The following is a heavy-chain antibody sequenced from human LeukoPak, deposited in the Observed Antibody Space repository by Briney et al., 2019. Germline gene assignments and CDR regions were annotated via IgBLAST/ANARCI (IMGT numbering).Heavy chain of an antibody. J-gene: IGHJ4*02. V-gene: IGHV3-53*01. CDR3: AREAVTRSYFDY. CDR2: IFSGGST. D-gene: IGHD4-17*01. CDR1: GFTVSSNY. Sequence: GSLRLSCAASGFTVSSNYMSWVRQAPGKGLEWVSIIFSGGSTYYADSVKGRFTISRDNSKNTLYLQMNSLRAEDTAVYYCAREAVTRSYFDYWGQGTLVTVSS.